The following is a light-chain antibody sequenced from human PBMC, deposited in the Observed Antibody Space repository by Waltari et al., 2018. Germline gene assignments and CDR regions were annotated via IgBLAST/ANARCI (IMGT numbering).Light chain of an antibody. CDR3: QQYNNWPPLT. J-gene: IGKJ4*01. CDR1: QSLSSN. Sequence: QSLSSNLAWYQQRPGQAPRLLIYDASTRATGIPARFSGSGSGTEFTLTISSLQSEDFAFYYCQQYNNWPPLTFGGGTKVEIK. CDR2: DAS. V-gene: IGKV3-15*01.